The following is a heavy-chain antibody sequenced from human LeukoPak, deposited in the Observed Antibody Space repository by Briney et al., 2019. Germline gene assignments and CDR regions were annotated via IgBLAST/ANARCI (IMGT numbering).Heavy chain of an antibody. V-gene: IGHV4-34*01. J-gene: IGHJ6*03. CDR3: ASLAARLYYYYYYMDV. CDR2: INHSGST. CDR1: GGSFSGYY. D-gene: IGHD6-6*01. Sequence: SETLSLTCAVYGGSFSGYYWSWIRQPPGEGLEWIGEINHSGSTNYNPSLKSRVTISVDTSKNQFSLKLSSVTAADTAVYYCASLAARLYYYYYYMDVWGKGTTVTVSS.